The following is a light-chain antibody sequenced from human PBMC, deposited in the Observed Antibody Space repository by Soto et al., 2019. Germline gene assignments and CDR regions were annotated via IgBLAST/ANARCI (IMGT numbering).Light chain of an antibody. CDR2: GAS. CDR3: QQYQSLT. CDR1: QSVSSN. V-gene: IGKV3-20*01. J-gene: IGKJ4*01. Sequence: ILMKESPTTISLSPLERSTLSFRASQSVSSNLAWYQQKPGQAPRLLIYGASSRVTGIPDRFSGSGSGTDFTLTITRLEPEDFAVYYCQQYQSLTFGGGTKVDI.